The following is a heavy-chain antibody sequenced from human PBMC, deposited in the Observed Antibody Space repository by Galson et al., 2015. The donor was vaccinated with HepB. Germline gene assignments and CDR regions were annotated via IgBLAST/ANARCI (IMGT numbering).Heavy chain of an antibody. CDR2: IKQDGREK. CDR1: GFTFSTYW. J-gene: IGHJ6*03. CDR3: AAHDSSGYYYYYYDMDV. Sequence: SLRLSCAASGFTFSTYWMSWVRQAPGKGLEWVANIKQDGREKYYVDSVKGRFTISRDNAKNSLYLQMNSLRAEDTAVYYCAAHDSSGYYYYYYDMDVWGKGTTVTVSS. V-gene: IGHV3-7*01. D-gene: IGHD3-22*01.